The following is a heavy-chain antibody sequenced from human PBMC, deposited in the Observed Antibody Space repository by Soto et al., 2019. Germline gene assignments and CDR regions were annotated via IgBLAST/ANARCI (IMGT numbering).Heavy chain of an antibody. CDR3: ARESYYYGSGYNYYGMDV. Sequence: SETLSLTCTVSGGSISSGGYYWSWIRQHPGKGLEWVGYIYYSGSTYYNPSLKSRVTISVDTSKNQFSLKLSSVTAADTAVYYCARESYYYGSGYNYYGMDVWGQGTTVTVSS. CDR2: IYYSGST. V-gene: IGHV4-31*03. CDR1: GGSISSGGYY. D-gene: IGHD3-10*01. J-gene: IGHJ6*02.